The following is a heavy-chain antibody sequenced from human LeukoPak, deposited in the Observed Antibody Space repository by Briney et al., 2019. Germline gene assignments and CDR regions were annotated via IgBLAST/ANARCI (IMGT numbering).Heavy chain of an antibody. CDR3: ARVSNGYKAGGGMDV. Sequence: SETLSLTCAVYGGPFRGYYWSWIRQPPGKGVEGIGEFNQRGSTNYNRSLKSRVTKLVDQFQNQFAFELSSVAGPDTGGFYCARVSNGYKAGGGMDVWGQGTTVTVS. CDR1: GGPFRGYY. V-gene: IGHV4-34*01. CDR2: FNQRGST. J-gene: IGHJ6*02. D-gene: IGHD4-11*01.